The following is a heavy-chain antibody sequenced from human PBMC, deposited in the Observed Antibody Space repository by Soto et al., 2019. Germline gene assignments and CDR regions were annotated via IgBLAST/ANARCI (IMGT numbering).Heavy chain of an antibody. V-gene: IGHV4-59*01. CDR1: GDSIISYY. CDR2: IYYNGST. CDR3: ARGGSEGGLDV. D-gene: IGHD3-10*01. J-gene: IGHJ6*02. Sequence: SETLSRTCTVAGDSIISYYWSWIRQPPGKGLEWIGYIYYNGSTNYNPSLKSRVTISVDTSKNQFSLKLSSVTAADTAVYYCARGGSEGGLDVWGQGTTVT.